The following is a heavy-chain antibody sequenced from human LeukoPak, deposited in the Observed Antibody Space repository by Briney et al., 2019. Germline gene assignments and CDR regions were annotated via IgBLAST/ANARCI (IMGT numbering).Heavy chain of an antibody. CDR1: GFTFSSYS. CDR3: AKDILGWSTLAYYMDV. D-gene: IGHD7-27*01. CDR2: ISSSSSTI. Sequence: GGSLRLSCAASGFTFSSYSMNWVRQAPGKGLEWVSYISSSSSTIYYADSVKGRFTISRDNAKNSLYLQMNSLRAEDTAVYYCAKDILGWSTLAYYMDVWGKGATVTVSS. V-gene: IGHV3-48*01. J-gene: IGHJ6*03.